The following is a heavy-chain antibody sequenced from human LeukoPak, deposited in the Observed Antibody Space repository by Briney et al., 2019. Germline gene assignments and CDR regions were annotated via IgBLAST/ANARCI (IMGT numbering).Heavy chain of an antibody. V-gene: IGHV1-2*04. J-gene: IGHJ3*02. D-gene: IGHD3-10*01. CDR2: INPNSGGT. CDR1: GYTFTGYH. CDR3: ARAQGRWFGEPSGAFDI. Sequence: ASVKVSCKASGYTFTGYHMHWVRQAPGQGLEWMGWINPNSGGTNYAQKFQGWVTMTRDTSISTAYMELSRLRSDDTAVYYCARAQGRWFGEPSGAFDIWGQGTMVTVSS.